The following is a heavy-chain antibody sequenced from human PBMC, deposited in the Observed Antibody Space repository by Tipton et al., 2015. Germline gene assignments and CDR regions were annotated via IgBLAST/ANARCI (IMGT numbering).Heavy chain of an antibody. D-gene: IGHD3-9*01. Sequence: TLSLTCDVSGVSISSRNWWSWVRQPPGKGLEWIGEMYYGGTTNYNPSLKSRVTMSVDTSKNQFSLKLSSVTAADTAVYYCARLPPPELRYFDWLSHFDYWGQGTVVTVSS. V-gene: IGHV4-4*02. CDR3: ARLPPPELRYFDWLSHFDY. J-gene: IGHJ4*02. CDR1: GVSISSRNW. CDR2: MYYGGTT.